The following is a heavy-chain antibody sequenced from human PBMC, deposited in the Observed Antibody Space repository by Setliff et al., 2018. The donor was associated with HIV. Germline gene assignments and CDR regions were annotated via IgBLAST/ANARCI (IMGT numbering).Heavy chain of an antibody. J-gene: IGHJ6*02. CDR3: ARGGAYGLDV. Sequence: SETLSLTCTVYGGSFSNYYTNWIRQPPGKGLEWIGELSPSGTTRSNPSLQSRVTISLDMPKNQISLRLTSLTAADTAVYYCARGGAYGLDVWGQGTAVTVSS. CDR1: GGSFSNYY. CDR2: LSPSGTT. V-gene: IGHV4-34*01. D-gene: IGHD3-10*01.